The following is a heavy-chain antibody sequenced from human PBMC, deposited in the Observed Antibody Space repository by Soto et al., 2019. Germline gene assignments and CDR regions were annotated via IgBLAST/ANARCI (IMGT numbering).Heavy chain of an antibody. D-gene: IGHD3-10*01. Sequence: QVQLVESGGGLGKPGGSLRLSCAASGFSFSDSYMSWVRQAPGKGLEWVAYISGSSGYTGYADSVKGRFTISRDNAKYSLYLQINSLRVEDPAVYYWARYRGGYGPPHVWVQGTTVTVSS. J-gene: IGHJ6*02. CDR1: GFSFSDSY. V-gene: IGHV3-11*06. CDR3: ARYRGGYGPPHV. CDR2: ISGSSGYT.